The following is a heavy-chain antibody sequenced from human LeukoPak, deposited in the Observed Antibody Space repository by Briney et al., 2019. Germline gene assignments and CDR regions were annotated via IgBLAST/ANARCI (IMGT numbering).Heavy chain of an antibody. Sequence: PGGSLRLSCAASAFTFPTYGMIWVRQAPGKGLEWVAAICYGGDNKYYADSVKGRFTISRDNSKNTLYLQMNSLRAEDTAVYYCAAKTRLSAVTSYYYVDVWGKGTTATVSS. CDR2: ICYGGDNK. CDR3: AAKTRLSAVTSYYYVDV. V-gene: IGHV3-23*01. CDR1: AFTFPTYG. J-gene: IGHJ6*03. D-gene: IGHD3-10*01.